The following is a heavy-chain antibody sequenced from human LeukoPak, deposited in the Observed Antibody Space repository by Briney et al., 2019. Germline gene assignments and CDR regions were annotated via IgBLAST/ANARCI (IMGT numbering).Heavy chain of an antibody. D-gene: IGHD3-22*01. CDR3: ARDTPYYDSSGYPY. Sequence: ALKVSCKASGGTFSSYAISWMRQAPGPGLGWVGRIIPIFGTANYAQKFQGRVTITTDESTSTAYMELSSLRSEDKAVYDCARDTPYYDSSGYPYWGQGTLVTVSS. CDR1: GGTFSSYA. J-gene: IGHJ4*02. CDR2: IIPIFGTA. V-gene: IGHV1-69*05.